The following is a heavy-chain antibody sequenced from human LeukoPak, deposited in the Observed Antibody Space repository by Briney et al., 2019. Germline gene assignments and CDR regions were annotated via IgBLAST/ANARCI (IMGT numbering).Heavy chain of an antibody. CDR1: GFTFDDYA. Sequence: GGSLRLSCAASGFTFDDYAMHWVRQAPGKGLEWVSGISWNSGSIGHADSVKGRFTISRDNAKNSLYLQMNSLRAEDTALYYCAKDVSYDSSGYYVNWGQGTLVTVSS. V-gene: IGHV3-9*01. CDR2: ISWNSGSI. J-gene: IGHJ4*02. D-gene: IGHD3-22*01. CDR3: AKDVSYDSSGYYVN.